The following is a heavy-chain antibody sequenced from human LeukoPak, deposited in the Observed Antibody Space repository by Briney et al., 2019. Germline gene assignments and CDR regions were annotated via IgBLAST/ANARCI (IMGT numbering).Heavy chain of an antibody. J-gene: IGHJ6*02. V-gene: IGHV4-31*03. CDR2: IYYSGST. Sequence: PSETLSLTCSVSGGYITTSGYYWSWIRQPPGAGLEWIGYIYYSGSTYYNPSLKSRVTISVDTSKNQFSLKLSSVTAADTAVYYCARDRPIAAAGTYYYGMDVWGQGTTVTVSS. CDR1: GGYITTSGYY. D-gene: IGHD6-13*01. CDR3: ARDRPIAAAGTYYYGMDV.